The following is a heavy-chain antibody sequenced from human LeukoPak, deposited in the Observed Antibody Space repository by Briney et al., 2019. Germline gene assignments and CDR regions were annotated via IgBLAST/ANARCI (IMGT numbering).Heavy chain of an antibody. CDR2: ISYDGSNI. D-gene: IGHD3-3*01. CDR3: AKDPTIFGVVMSGMDV. V-gene: IGHV3-30*18. J-gene: IGHJ6*02. Sequence: PGRSLRLSCAASGFTFSSYGMHWVRQAPGKGLEWVAVISYDGSNIYYADSVKGRFTISRDNSKNTLYLQMNSLRAEDTAVYYCAKDPTIFGVVMSGMDVWGQGTTVTVSS. CDR1: GFTFSSYG.